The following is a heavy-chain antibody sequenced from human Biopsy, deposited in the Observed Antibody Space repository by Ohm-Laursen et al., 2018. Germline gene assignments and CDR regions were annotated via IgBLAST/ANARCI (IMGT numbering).Heavy chain of an antibody. J-gene: IGHJ3*02. V-gene: IGHV4-4*07. Sequence: SDTLSLTCTVSGGSISGHFWSWVRQPAGKGLEWIGRIYSNGNTNYNPSLKSRVSMSVDTSKNHLSLNLTSVTAADTAMYYCARDEGLLRAFDILGQGTLGTVSS. D-gene: IGHD1-26*01. CDR1: GGSISGHF. CDR2: IYSNGNT. CDR3: ARDEGLLRAFDI.